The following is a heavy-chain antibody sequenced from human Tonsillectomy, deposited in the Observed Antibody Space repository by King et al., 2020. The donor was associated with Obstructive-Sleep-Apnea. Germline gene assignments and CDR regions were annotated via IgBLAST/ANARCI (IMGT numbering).Heavy chain of an antibody. D-gene: IGHD2-15*01. CDR3: ARRTQGCSGGSCYSHYGMDV. CDR1: GYSFTSYW. Sequence: VQLVESGAEVKKPGESLKISCKGSGYSFTSYWIGWVRQMPGKGLEWMGIIYPGDSDTRYSPSFQGQVTISADKSISTAYLQWSSLKASDTDMYYCARRTQGCSGGSCYSHYGMDVWGQGTTVTVSS. CDR2: IYPGDSDT. V-gene: IGHV5-51*01. J-gene: IGHJ6*02.